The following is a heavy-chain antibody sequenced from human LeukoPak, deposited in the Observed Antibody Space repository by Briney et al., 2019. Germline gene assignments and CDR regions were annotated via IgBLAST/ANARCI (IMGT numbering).Heavy chain of an antibody. CDR3: ARSTVAKFPLDF. CDR1: GYIFTVYY. D-gene: IGHD6-19*01. J-gene: IGHJ4*02. CDR2: INPNSGGT. V-gene: IGHV1-2*06. Sequence: ASVKVSCKASGYIFTVYYMHWVRQAPGQGLEWMGRINPNSGGTNYAQKFQGRVTMSRDTSITTTCLELTRLRSDDTAVYYCARSTVAKFPLDFWGQGTLVTVSS.